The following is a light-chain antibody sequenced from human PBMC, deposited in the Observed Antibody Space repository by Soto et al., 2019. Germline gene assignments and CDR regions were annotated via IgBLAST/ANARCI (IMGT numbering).Light chain of an antibody. CDR3: QSYDSGLVGLI. J-gene: IGLJ2*01. V-gene: IGLV1-40*01. CDR2: GHY. Sequence: QSVLTRPPSVSGAPGQRVTIACTGSTSNIGAGYDVHWYRHLPGAAPKLLLSGHYHRTSGGPDRLSGSKSGTSASLAITGLQAEDEADYYCQSYDSGLVGLIFGAGTKLTVL. CDR1: TSNIGAGYD.